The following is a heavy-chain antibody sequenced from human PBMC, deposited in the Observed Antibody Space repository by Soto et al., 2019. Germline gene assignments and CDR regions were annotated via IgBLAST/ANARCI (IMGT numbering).Heavy chain of an antibody. CDR3: VRDRRIYYSDPHEEFVASDYEV. J-gene: IGHJ3*01. CDR2: FIPIFRTL. D-gene: IGHD3-22*01. Sequence: QVQLIQSEAEVKKPGSSVRVSCTASGGIFGSHGFSWVRQAPGQRLEWVGGFIPIFRTLTYTEKFQARVRIAADESTNTVYVDLSSLTSEDTAVYYCVRDRRIYYSDPHEEFVASDYEVWGQGTMVSVSS. V-gene: IGHV1-69*01. CDR1: GGIFGSHG.